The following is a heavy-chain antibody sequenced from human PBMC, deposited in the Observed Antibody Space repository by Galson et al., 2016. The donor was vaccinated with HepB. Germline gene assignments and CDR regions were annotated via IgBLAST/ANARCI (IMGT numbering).Heavy chain of an antibody. CDR2: ISSEESER. J-gene: IGHJ5*02. CDR1: GFTFDSYV. D-gene: IGHD3-9*01. Sequence: SLRLSCAASGFTFDSYVMHWVRQAPGKGLEWVSLISSEESERQYEDSVKGRFTISRDNSKKMLYLEMNSLRIDDTAVYYCAKETLTGHFDPWGQGTLGIVSS. V-gene: IGHV3-30*18. CDR3: AKETLTGHFDP.